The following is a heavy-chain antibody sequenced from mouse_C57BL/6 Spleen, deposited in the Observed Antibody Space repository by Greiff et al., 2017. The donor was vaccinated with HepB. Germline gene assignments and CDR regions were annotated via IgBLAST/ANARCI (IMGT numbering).Heavy chain of an antibody. D-gene: IGHD2-2*01. Sequence: QVQLQQSGAELARPGASVKLSCKASGYTFTSYGISWVKQRTGQGLEWIGEIYPRSGNTYYNEKFKGKATLTADKSSSTAYMELRSLTSEDSAVYFCARGGPSTMVTTERGYYFDYWGQGTTLTVSS. V-gene: IGHV1-81*01. CDR3: ARGGPSTMVTTERGYYFDY. CDR1: GYTFTSYG. J-gene: IGHJ2*01. CDR2: IYPRSGNT.